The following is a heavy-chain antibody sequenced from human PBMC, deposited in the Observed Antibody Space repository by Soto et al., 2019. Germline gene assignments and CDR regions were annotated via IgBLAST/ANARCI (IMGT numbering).Heavy chain of an antibody. CDR3: AKDVPPFAGAANYFDY. D-gene: IGHD1-26*01. Sequence: QVQLVQSGAEVKKPGASVRVSCKASGYTFSRYGISWVRQAPGQGLEWMGWISGFNGNTKESEKLQGRVTLTTDTAANTAHMELRGLRSDDTAVYYCAKDVPPFAGAANYFDYWGQGTLVTVSS. CDR2: ISGFNGNT. V-gene: IGHV1-18*01. J-gene: IGHJ4*02. CDR1: GYTFSRYG.